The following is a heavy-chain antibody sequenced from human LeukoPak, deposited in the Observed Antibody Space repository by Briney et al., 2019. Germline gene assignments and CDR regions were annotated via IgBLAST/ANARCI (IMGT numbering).Heavy chain of an antibody. J-gene: IGHJ6*03. CDR3: ARHPDIVVVPADYYYYYMDV. D-gene: IGHD2-2*01. V-gene: IGHV4-59*08. CDR2: IYYSGST. CDR1: GCSISSYY. Sequence: TSETLSLTCTVSGCSISSYYWSWIRQPPGKGLQWIGYIYYSGSTNYNPSLKSRVTISVVTSKNQFSLKLSSVTAADTAVYYCARHPDIVVVPADYYYYYMDVWGKGTTVTVSS.